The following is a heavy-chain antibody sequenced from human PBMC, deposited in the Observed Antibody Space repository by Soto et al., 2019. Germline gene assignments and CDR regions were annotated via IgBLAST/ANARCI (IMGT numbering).Heavy chain of an antibody. CDR3: AKCGGGYSYGYNYYYYGMDV. Sequence: GGSLRLSCAASGFTFRSYAMSWVRQAPGKGLEWVSAISGSGGSTYYADSVKGRFTISRDNSKNTLYLQMNSLRAEDTAVYYCAKCGGGYSYGYNYYYYGMDVWGQGTTVTVSS. V-gene: IGHV3-23*01. CDR2: ISGSGGST. D-gene: IGHD5-18*01. J-gene: IGHJ6*02. CDR1: GFTFRSYA.